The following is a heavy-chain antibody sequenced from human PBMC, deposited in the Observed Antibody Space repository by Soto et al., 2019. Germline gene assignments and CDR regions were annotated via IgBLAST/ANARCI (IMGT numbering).Heavy chain of an antibody. CDR3: ERRYYYDSGSYDFDY. D-gene: IGHD3-10*01. CDR2: INHSGST. Sequence: SEMLSLTCAVYGESFSGYYWSWIRQPPGKGLEWIGEINHSGSTNYNPSLKSRVTISVDTSKNQFSLKLSSVTAADTAVYYCERRYYYDSGSYDFDYWSQGTLVTVSS. CDR1: GESFSGYY. J-gene: IGHJ4*02. V-gene: IGHV4-34*01.